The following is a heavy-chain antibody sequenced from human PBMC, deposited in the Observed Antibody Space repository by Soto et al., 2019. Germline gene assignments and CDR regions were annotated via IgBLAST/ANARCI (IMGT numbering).Heavy chain of an antibody. CDR1: GYIFTRYG. Sequence: QAHLVQAGPEVKKDGDSVKVSCQGAGYIFTRYGIAWVRQATVQGIEWMGWISAHNGNTEYAQKFQGRITVTRDTSTSTANIELSSLRSDDTAWYYCARGRYGDYWGQGALVTVSS. D-gene: IGHD4-17*01. CDR2: ISAHNGNT. V-gene: IGHV1-18*01. CDR3: ARGRYGDY. J-gene: IGHJ4*02.